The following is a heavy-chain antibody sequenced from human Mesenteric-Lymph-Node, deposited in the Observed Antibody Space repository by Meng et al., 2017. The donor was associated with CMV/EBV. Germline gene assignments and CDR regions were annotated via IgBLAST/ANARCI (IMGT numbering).Heavy chain of an antibody. CDR1: RFTFSSYE. CDR3: ARQYYYDSSGYSYYYYGMDV. Sequence: GESLKISCAASRFTFSSYEMNWIRQAPGKGLEWVSYISSSGSTIYYADSVKGRFTISRDNAKNSLYLQMNSLRAEDTAVYYCARQYYYDSSGYSYYYYGMDVWGQGTTVTVSS. CDR2: ISSSGSTI. V-gene: IGHV3-48*03. D-gene: IGHD3-22*01. J-gene: IGHJ6*02.